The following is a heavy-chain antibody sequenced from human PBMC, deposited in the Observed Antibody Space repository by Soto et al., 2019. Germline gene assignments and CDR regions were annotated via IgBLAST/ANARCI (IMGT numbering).Heavy chain of an antibody. J-gene: IGHJ4*02. CDR1: GITFNNAW. CDR3: TTTLYYFPWID. V-gene: IGHV3-15*07. Sequence: GGSLRLSCAASGITFNNAWMNWVRQDPGKGLEWVGRIKSKSDDETTGYAAPVKGRFTISRDYSKNTLYLQMNSLKTEDTATYYCTTTLYYFPWIDWGQGTLVTVSS. CDR2: IKSKSDDETT. D-gene: IGHD3-10*02.